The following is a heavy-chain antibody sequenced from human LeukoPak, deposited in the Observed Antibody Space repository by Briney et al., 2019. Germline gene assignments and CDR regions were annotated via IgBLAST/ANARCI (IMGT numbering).Heavy chain of an antibody. Sequence: ASVKVSCPTPGYSLTGYNMHWVRQAPGQGLEWMGWINPDSGGTNYAQKFQGRVTMTRDTSIRTAYMELSRLRSDDTAVYHCARQGADAFDIWGQGTMVTVSS. CDR1: GYSLTGYN. V-gene: IGHV1-2*02. CDR2: INPDSGGT. CDR3: ARQGADAFDI. J-gene: IGHJ3*02. D-gene: IGHD3-16*01.